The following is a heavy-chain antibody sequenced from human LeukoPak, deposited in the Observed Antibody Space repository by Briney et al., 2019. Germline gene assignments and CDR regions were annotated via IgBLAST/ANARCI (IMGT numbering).Heavy chain of an antibody. CDR3: SRYGSGTYPRFDY. CDR1: GGSIRGYY. V-gene: IGHV4-59*08. CDR2: IYYSGST. J-gene: IGHJ4*02. Sequence: SETLSLTCTVSGGSIRGYYWSWIRQPPGKGLEWIGYIYYSGSTNYNPSLQSRVTISVDTSKNHFSLNLTSVTAADTAVYYCSRYGSGTYPRFDYWGQGILVTVSS. D-gene: IGHD3-10*01.